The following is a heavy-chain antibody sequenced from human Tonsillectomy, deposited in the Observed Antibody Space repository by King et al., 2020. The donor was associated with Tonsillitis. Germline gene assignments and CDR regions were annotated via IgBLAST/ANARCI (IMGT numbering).Heavy chain of an antibody. D-gene: IGHD5-18*01. V-gene: IGHV4-34*01. CDR1: GGSFSGYY. CDR2: INHSGST. CDR3: ASSSLSYGYSVRHPFDY. Sequence: VQLQQWGAGLLKPSETLSLTCAVYGGSFSGYYWSWIRQPPGKGLEWIGEINHSGSTNYNPSLKSRVTISVDTSKNQFSLKLSSVTAADTAVYYCASSSLSYGYSVRHPFDYWGQGTLVTVSS. J-gene: IGHJ4*02.